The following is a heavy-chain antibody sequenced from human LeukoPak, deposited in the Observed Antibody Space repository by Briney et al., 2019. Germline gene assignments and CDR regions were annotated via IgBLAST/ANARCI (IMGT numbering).Heavy chain of an antibody. J-gene: IGHJ4*02. CDR2: ISYDGSNK. CDR1: GFTFSSYA. V-gene: IGHV3-30*04. CDR3: ARVQNPWLVNYYFDY. D-gene: IGHD6-19*01. Sequence: GGSLRLSCAASGFTFSSYAMHWVRQAPGKGLEWGAVISYDGSNKYYADSVKGRFTISRDNSKNTLYLQMNSLRAEDTAVYYCARVQNPWLVNYYFDYWGQGTLVTVSS.